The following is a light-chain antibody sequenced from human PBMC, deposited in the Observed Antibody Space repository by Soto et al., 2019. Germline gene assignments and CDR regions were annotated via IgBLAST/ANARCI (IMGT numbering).Light chain of an antibody. CDR3: SSYTSGSTYV. V-gene: IGLV2-14*01. J-gene: IGLJ1*01. Sequence: QSVLTQPASVSGSPGQSITISCTGTSSDFGGYNYVSWYQQHPGKAPKLIIYEVSNRPSEISTRFSGSKSGNTASLTISGLQAEDEADYYCSSYTSGSTYVFGTGTKVTVL. CDR1: SSDFGGYNY. CDR2: EVS.